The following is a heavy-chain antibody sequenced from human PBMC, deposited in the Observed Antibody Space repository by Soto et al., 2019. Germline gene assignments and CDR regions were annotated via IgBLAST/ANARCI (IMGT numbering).Heavy chain of an antibody. CDR3: AKSAEAWNYPGNWFDP. D-gene: IGHD1-7*01. CDR2: ISYDGSNK. J-gene: IGHJ5*02. CDR1: GFSFSTYG. V-gene: IGHV3-30*18. Sequence: QVQLVESGGGVVQPGRSLRLSCAASGFSFSTYGMHWVRQSPGKGLEWVAVISYDGSNKYSADSVKGRFTISRDNSKNTLYLQMNSLRAEDTAVYYCAKSAEAWNYPGNWFDPWGQGTLVTVSS.